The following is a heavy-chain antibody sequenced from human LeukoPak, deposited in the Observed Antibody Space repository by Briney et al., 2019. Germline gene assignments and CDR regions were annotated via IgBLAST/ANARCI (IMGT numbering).Heavy chain of an antibody. CDR1: GFTFSSYA. D-gene: IGHD3-3*01. CDR2: ISYDGSNK. J-gene: IGHJ4*02. Sequence: GGSLRLSCAASGFTFSSYAMHWVRQAPGKGLEWVAVISYDGSNKYYADSVKGRFTISRDNSKNTLYLQMNSLRAEDTAVYYCAGRYYDFWSGYYSLDYWGQGTLVTVSS. V-gene: IGHV3-30-3*01. CDR3: AGRYYDFWSGYYSLDY.